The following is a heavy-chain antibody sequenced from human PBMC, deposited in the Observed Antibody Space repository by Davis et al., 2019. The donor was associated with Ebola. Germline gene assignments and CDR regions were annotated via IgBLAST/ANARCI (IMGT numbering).Heavy chain of an antibody. Sequence: PGGSLRLSCAASGFTFSNFWMSWVRQAPGKGLEWVANIGQDGSQKYYVDSVKGRFTISRDNAKNSLYLQRDSLRADDTAVYYCARDQTALVYWGQGTLVTVSS. CDR1: GFTFSNFW. CDR2: IGQDGSQK. CDR3: ARDQTALVY. V-gene: IGHV3-7*01. J-gene: IGHJ4*02. D-gene: IGHD1-1*01.